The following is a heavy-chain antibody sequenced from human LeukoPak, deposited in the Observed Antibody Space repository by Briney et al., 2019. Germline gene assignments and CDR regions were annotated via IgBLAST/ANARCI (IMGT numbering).Heavy chain of an antibody. Sequence: SETLSLTCTVSGGSVSSGSYYWSWIRQPPGKGLEWIGCIYYSGSTNYNPSLKSRVTISVDTSKNQFSLKLSSVTAADTAVYYCASRDGYYYGMDVWGQGTTVTVSS. D-gene: IGHD5-24*01. CDR2: IYYSGST. CDR3: ASRDGYYYGMDV. CDR1: GGSVSSGSYY. J-gene: IGHJ6*02. V-gene: IGHV4-61*01.